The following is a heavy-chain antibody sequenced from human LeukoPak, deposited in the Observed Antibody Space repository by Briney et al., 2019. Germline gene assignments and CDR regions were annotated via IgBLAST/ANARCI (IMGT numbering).Heavy chain of an antibody. J-gene: IGHJ4*02. CDR3: ARGLIAAADFGY. CDR1: GYSISSGYY. CDR2: MYHSGST. D-gene: IGHD6-13*01. Sequence: SETLSLTCAVSGYSISSGYYWGWIRQPPVKGLEWIGNMYHSGSTYYNASLKSRVTISVDTSKNQFSLKLSSVTAADTAVYYCARGLIAAADFGYWGQGTLVTVSS. V-gene: IGHV4-38-2*01.